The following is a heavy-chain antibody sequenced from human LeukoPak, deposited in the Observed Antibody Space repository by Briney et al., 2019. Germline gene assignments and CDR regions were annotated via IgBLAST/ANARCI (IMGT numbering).Heavy chain of an antibody. J-gene: IGHJ4*02. D-gene: IGHD3-22*01. CDR1: GYTFTGSY. Sequence: ASVKVSCKASGYTFTGSYMHWVRQAPGQGLEWMGLFNPSDGYTRFTQTFQGRVTMTRDTSTSTVYMELSSLRSEDTAVYFCARDPSNSGYSGYCDYWGQGTLVTVSS. V-gene: IGHV1-46*01. CDR2: FNPSDGYT. CDR3: ARDPSNSGYSGYCDY.